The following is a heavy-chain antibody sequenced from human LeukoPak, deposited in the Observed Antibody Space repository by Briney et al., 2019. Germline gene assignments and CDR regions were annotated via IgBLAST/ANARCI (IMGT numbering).Heavy chain of an antibody. Sequence: PVKVSCKASGSTFTSSAVQWVRQARGQRLEWIGWIVVGSGNTNYAQKFQERVTITRDMSTSTAYMELSSLRSEDTAVYYCAAGYSGSYYPSFDYWGQGTLVTVSS. V-gene: IGHV1-58*01. CDR2: IVVGSGNT. CDR1: GSTFTSSA. D-gene: IGHD3-10*01. CDR3: AAGYSGSYYPSFDY. J-gene: IGHJ4*02.